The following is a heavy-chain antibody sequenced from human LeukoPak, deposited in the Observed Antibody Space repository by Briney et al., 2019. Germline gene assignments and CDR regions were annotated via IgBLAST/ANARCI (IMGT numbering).Heavy chain of an antibody. CDR2: MNPNWGNT. D-gene: IGHD3-3*01. V-gene: IGHV1-8*01. CDR1: GYTFTSYD. J-gene: IGHJ6*03. Sequence: GASVNLSCKASGYTFTSYDINWVREATGQGREWVGWMNPNWGNTGYAQKFQGRVTMTRKSSRTRAYMALSSLRSEDTAVYYCARESVLEWLFSNYYYYYMDVWGKGTTVTVSS. CDR3: ARESVLEWLFSNYYYYYMDV.